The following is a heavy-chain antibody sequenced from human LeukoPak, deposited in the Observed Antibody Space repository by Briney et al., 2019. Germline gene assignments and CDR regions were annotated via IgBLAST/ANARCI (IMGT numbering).Heavy chain of an antibody. V-gene: IGHV3-53*01. J-gene: IGHJ3*01. CDR2: IRSGGST. CDR1: GFTVSSSY. D-gene: IGHD3-10*01. CDR3: AREGSGRTAYNDGLDV. Sequence: GGSLRLSCAPSGFTVSSSYMTWVRQAPGKGLEWVSVIRSGGSTVYADSVKGRFTISRDNSKNTLYLQLNSLRAEDTAVYYCAREGSGRTAYNDGLDVWGQGTMVTVSS.